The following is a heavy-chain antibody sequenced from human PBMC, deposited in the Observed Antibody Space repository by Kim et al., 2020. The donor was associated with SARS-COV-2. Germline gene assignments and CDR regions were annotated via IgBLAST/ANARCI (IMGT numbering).Heavy chain of an antibody. V-gene: IGHV3-53*04. CDR3: ARDTQGVSSFGMDV. CDR2: IYSEGST. CDR1: GFTVSDNY. D-gene: IGHD3-16*01. J-gene: IGHJ6*02. Sequence: GGSLRLSCAASGFTVSDNYMNWVRQAPGKGLEWIAVIYSEGSTYYADSVKGRFTVSRHNSNNTLFLQMNSLRVDDTAVYYCARDTQGVSSFGMDVWGQGTTVTVSS.